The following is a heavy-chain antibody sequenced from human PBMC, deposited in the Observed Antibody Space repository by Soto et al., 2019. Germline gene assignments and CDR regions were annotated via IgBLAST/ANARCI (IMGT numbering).Heavy chain of an antibody. CDR2: ISAYNGNT. D-gene: IGHD1-26*01. J-gene: IGHJ4*02. V-gene: IGHV1-18*01. CDR3: ARGRRSLRELGPDDY. CDR1: GYTFTSYG. Sequence: QVQLVQSGAEVKKPGASVKVSCKASGYTFTSYGISWVRQAPGQGLEWMGWISAYNGNTNYAQKLQGRVTMTTDTATRTAYMELRSLRSDDSAVYYCARGRRSLRELGPDDYWGQGTLVTVSS.